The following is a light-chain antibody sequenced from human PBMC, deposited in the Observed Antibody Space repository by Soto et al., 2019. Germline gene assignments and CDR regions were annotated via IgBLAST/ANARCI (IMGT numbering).Light chain of an antibody. J-gene: IGKJ4*01. Sequence: EIVLTQSPATLSLSPGERATLSCRASQSVSSYLAWYQQKPGQAPRLLIYDASNRATGIPARFSGSGSGTDFTLTISSLEPEAFAVYYCQQRSIWPPLTFGGGTKVEIK. CDR1: QSVSSY. V-gene: IGKV3-11*01. CDR3: QQRSIWPPLT. CDR2: DAS.